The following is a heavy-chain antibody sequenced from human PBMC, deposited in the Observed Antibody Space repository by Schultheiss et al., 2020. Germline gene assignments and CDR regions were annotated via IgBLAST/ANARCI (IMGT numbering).Heavy chain of an antibody. CDR1: GGSISSYY. CDR3: ARDHGYSSSPGGMDV. V-gene: IGHV4-34*01. Sequence: SETLSLTCTVSGGSISSYYWSWIRQPPGKGLEWIGEINHSGSTNYNPSLKSRVTISVDTSKNQFSLKLSSVTAADTAVYYCARDHGYSSSPGGMDVWGQGTTVTVSS. CDR2: INHSGST. J-gene: IGHJ6*02. D-gene: IGHD6-6*01.